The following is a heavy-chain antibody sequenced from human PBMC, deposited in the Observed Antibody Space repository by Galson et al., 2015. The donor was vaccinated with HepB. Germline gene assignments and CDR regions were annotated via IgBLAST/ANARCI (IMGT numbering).Heavy chain of an antibody. CDR2: ISGSGGST. Sequence: SLRLSCAASGFTFSSYAMNWVRQAPGKGLEWVSAISGSGGSTYYADSMKGRFTISRDNSKNTLYLQMNSLRAEDTAVYYCAKDHYGSGSYYSNYWGQGTLVTVSS. D-gene: IGHD3-10*01. V-gene: IGHV3-23*01. J-gene: IGHJ4*02. CDR1: GFTFSSYA. CDR3: AKDHYGSGSYYSNY.